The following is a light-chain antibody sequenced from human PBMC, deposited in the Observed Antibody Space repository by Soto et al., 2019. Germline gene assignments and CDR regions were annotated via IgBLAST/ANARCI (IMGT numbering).Light chain of an antibody. Sequence: QSALTQPRSVSGSPGQSVTISCTGTSSDVGGYNYFSWYQQHPGKAPKVMIYDVSERPSGVPDRFSGSKSCNTASLTSSGLQAEDEAEYYCCSYAGSPRYVFGTGNKLTF. J-gene: IGLJ1*01. CDR3: CSYAGSPRYV. V-gene: IGLV2-11*01. CDR2: DVS. CDR1: SSDVGGYNY.